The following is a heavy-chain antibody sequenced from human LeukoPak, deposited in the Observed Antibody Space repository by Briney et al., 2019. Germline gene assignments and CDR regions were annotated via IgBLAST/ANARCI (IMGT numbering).Heavy chain of an antibody. CDR2: ISSSGAT. Sequence: PSETLSLTCIVSGGSISDHYCNWIRQPPGKGLDWIGYISSSGATKYNPSLKSRVTTSVDTSKNQFSLRPSSVTAADTAVYYCAKWEPAYEALAVWGQGTMVTVSS. V-gene: IGHV4-4*09. D-gene: IGHD1-14*01. J-gene: IGHJ3*01. CDR3: AKWEPAYEALAV. CDR1: GGSISDHY.